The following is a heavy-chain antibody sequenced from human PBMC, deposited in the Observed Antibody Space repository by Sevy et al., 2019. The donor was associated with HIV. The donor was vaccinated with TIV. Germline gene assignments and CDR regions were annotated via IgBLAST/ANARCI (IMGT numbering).Heavy chain of an antibody. CDR2: FDPEDGDR. V-gene: IGHV1-24*01. CDR1: GYTLTKLD. CDR3: TTMEYYHNIIGSSSGDY. Sequence: ASVKVSCKVSGYTLTKLDMHWVRQAPGKGLEWMGGFDPEDGDRFYAQMFQGRVTMTEDTSTDTAYMELSSLRSEDTAVYYCTTMEYYHNIIGSSSGDYWGQGTLVTVSS. J-gene: IGHJ4*02. D-gene: IGHD3-22*01.